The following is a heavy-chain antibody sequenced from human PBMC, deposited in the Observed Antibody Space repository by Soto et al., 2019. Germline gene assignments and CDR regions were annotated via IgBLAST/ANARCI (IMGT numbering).Heavy chain of an antibody. CDR1: GFTFSSYA. CDR2: ISGSGGST. Sequence: PGGSLRLSCAASGFTFSSYAMSWVRQAPGKGLDWVSAISGSGGSTYYADSVKGRFTISRDNSKNTLYLHMNSLRAEDTAVYYCAKSLTTGKPVGYFDYWGPATLVTVSS. D-gene: IGHD3-22*01. J-gene: IGHJ4*02. V-gene: IGHV3-23*01. CDR3: AKSLTTGKPVGYFDY.